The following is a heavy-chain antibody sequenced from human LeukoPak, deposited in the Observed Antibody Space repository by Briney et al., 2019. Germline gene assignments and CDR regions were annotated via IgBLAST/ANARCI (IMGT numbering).Heavy chain of an antibody. V-gene: IGHV5-51*01. CDR1: GYTFTNYW. J-gene: IGHJ4*02. CDR3: ASITGGWYQAAY. Sequence: GESLKISCKASGYTFTNYWIGWVRQMPGKGLEWMAVIQPGDSNPEYSPPFHGQVTISADKSISTAYLQWSSLKASDSAMYYCASITGGWYQAAYWGQGTLVTVSS. D-gene: IGHD6-19*01. CDR2: IQPGDSNP.